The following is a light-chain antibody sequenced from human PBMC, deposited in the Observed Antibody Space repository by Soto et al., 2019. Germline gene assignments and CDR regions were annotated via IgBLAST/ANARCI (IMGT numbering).Light chain of an antibody. V-gene: IGKV4-1*01. J-gene: IGKJ1*01. Sequence: DIVMTQSPDSLAVSLGERATINCKSSQSVLYSSNNRNYLAWYQQKPGQPPKLLIYWASTRESGVPGRFSGSGSGTDLTLTISSLQAEDVALYYCQQYYTTPVTFGQGTKVDIK. CDR2: WAS. CDR3: QQYYTTPVT. CDR1: QSVLYSSNNRNY.